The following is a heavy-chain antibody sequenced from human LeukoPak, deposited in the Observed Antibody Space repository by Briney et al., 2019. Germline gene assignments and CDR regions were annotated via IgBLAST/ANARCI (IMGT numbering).Heavy chain of an antibody. Sequence: GGSLRLSCAASDLTLSNVYMNWVRQAPGKGLEWVSSISSSSSYIYYADSVKGRFTISRDNAKNSLYLQMNSLRAEDTAVYYCARGAGYFDYWGQGTLVTVSS. CDR3: ARGAGYFDY. CDR1: DLTLSNVY. D-gene: IGHD3-10*01. CDR2: ISSSSSYI. V-gene: IGHV3-21*01. J-gene: IGHJ4*02.